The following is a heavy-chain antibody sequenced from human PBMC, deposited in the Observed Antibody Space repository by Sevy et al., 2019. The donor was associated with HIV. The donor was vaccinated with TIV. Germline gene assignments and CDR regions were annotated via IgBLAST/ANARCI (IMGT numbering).Heavy chain of an antibody. D-gene: IGHD2-15*01. CDR2: ISAYNGNT. CDR1: GYTFTSYG. V-gene: IGHV1-18*01. Sequence: ASVKVSCKASGYTFTSYGISWVRQAPGQGLEWMGWISAYNGNTNYAQKLQDRVTMTTDTSTSTAYMELRSLRSDDTAVYYCARDGDCSGGSCYYNWFDPWGQGTLVTVSS. J-gene: IGHJ5*02. CDR3: ARDGDCSGGSCYYNWFDP.